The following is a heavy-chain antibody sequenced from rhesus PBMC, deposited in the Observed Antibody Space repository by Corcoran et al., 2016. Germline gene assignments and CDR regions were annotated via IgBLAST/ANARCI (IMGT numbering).Heavy chain of an antibody. V-gene: IGHV3-11*01. CDR2: IYSSTI. D-gene: IGHD2-21*01. Sequence: EVQLAESGGGLVQPGGSLRLSCAASGFTVSSYWMSWVRQAPGKGLEWLSDIYSSTIYYGDSWKGPFTVSKDNAKNSLYLQMTSLRAEDTAVYYCTRYCTGSGCLLFDYWGQGVLVTVSS. CDR1: GFTVSSYW. CDR3: TRYCTGSGCLLFDY. J-gene: IGHJ4*01.